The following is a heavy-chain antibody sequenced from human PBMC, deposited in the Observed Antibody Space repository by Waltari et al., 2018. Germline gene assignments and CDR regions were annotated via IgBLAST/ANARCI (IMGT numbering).Heavy chain of an antibody. CDR1: GFTFSNAW. V-gene: IGHV3-15*01. J-gene: IGHJ4*02. D-gene: IGHD3-3*01. Sequence: EVQLVESGGGLVKPGGSLRLSCAASGFTFSNAWMSWVRQAPGKGLEWVGRIKSKTDGGTTDYAAPVKGRCTISRDDSENTLYLQMNSLKTEDTAVYYCATLFGDFWSGYFFDYWGQGTLVTVSS. CDR2: IKSKTDGGTT. CDR3: ATLFGDFWSGYFFDY.